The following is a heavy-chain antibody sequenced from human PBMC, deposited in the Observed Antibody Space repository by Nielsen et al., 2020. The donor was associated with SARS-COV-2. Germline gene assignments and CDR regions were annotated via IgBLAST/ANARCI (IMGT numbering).Heavy chain of an antibody. CDR3: ARVGAGYSSSWYYYYYYMDV. V-gene: IGHV3-33*05. CDR1: GFTFSSYG. Sequence: GESLKISCVASGFTFSSYGMHWVRQAPGKGLEWVAVISYDGSNKYYADSVKGRFTISRDNSKNTLYLQMNSLRAEDTAVYYCARVGAGYSSSWYYYYYYMDVWGKGTTVTVSS. CDR2: ISYDGSNK. D-gene: IGHD6-13*01. J-gene: IGHJ6*03.